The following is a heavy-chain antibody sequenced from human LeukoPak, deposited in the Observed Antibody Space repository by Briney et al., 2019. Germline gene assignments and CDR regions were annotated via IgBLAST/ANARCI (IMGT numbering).Heavy chain of an antibody. J-gene: IGHJ4*02. CDR2: ISAYNHGT. D-gene: IGHD1-26*01. Sequence: ASVEVSCKASGYTFTSSAISWVRQAPGQGLEWMGWISAYNHGTYYAQKFRGRVTVTTDTSTSTAYMELRSLRSDDTAVYYCAMGLMGPTTRLDYWGQGTLVTVSS. V-gene: IGHV1-18*01. CDR3: AMGLMGPTTRLDY. CDR1: GYTFTSSA.